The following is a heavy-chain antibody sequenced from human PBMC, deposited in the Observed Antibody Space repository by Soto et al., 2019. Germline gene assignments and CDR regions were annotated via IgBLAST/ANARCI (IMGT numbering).Heavy chain of an antibody. J-gene: IGHJ6*02. CDR3: ARVVVVIPPGYYYAMDV. Sequence: GGSLRLSCAASGFTFSSFHMNWVRQAPGRGLEWVAYITSSSDAIYYSDSVKGRFTISRDNGKNSLFLQMNSLRDEDTAVYYCARVVVVIPPGYYYAMDVWGQGTTVTVSS. CDR2: ITSSSDAI. V-gene: IGHV3-48*02. CDR1: GFTFSSFH. D-gene: IGHD3-22*01.